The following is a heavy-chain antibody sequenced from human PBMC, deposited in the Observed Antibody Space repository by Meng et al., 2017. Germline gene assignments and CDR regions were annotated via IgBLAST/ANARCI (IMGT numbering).Heavy chain of an antibody. Sequence: QLQQSGPGLMKPSQTLSLTCAISGDTVSSDSAAWHWIRQSPSRGLQWLGRTYYRSKWYNDFAVSVKSRIIINPDTSKNHFSLQLNSVTPEDTAVYYCASGWSMFQTWGQGTLVTVSS. V-gene: IGHV6-1*01. CDR2: TYYRSKWYN. J-gene: IGHJ4*02. D-gene: IGHD3-10*02. CDR3: ASGWSMFQT. CDR1: GDTVSSDSAA.